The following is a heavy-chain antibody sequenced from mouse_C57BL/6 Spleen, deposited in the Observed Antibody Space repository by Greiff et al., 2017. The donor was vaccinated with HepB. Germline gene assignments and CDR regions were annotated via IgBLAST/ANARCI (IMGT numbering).Heavy chain of an antibody. D-gene: IGHD4-1*01. CDR3: ARYPGTGYFDV. CDR1: GFTFTDYY. Sequence: EVKLEESGGGLVQPGGSLSLSCAASGFTFTDYYMSWVRQPPGKALEWLGFIRNKANGYTTEYSASVKGRFTISRDNSQSILYLQMNALRAEDSATYYCARYPGTGYFDVWGTGTTVTVSS. CDR2: IRNKANGYTT. V-gene: IGHV7-3*01. J-gene: IGHJ1*03.